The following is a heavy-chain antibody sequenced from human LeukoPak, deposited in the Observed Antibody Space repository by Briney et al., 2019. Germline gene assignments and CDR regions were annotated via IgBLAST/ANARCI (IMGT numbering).Heavy chain of an antibody. CDR3: AREGIVVVTDPYWYFDL. Sequence: PGGSLRLSCVASGFTFSSYGMHWVRQAPGKGLEWVAVISYDGSNKYYADSVKGRFTISRDNSKNTLYLQMNSLRAEDTAVYYCAREGIVVVTDPYWYFDLWGRGTLVTVSS. CDR2: ISYDGSNK. J-gene: IGHJ2*01. CDR1: GFTFSSYG. V-gene: IGHV3-30*03. D-gene: IGHD2-21*02.